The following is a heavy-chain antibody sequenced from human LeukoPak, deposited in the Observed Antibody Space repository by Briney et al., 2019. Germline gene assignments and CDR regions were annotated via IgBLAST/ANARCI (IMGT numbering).Heavy chain of an antibody. Sequence: PGRSLRHSCAASGFTFSSYVMHWVRQAPAKGLEGVAMISYRGSNKYYADSVKGRFTISRDNSENTLYLQMDSLRADDTAVFYCAKESGSNWSPLDSWGQGTLVTVSS. V-gene: IGHV3-30*18. CDR2: ISYRGSNK. CDR3: AKESGSNWSPLDS. CDR1: GFTFSSYV. D-gene: IGHD4-11*01. J-gene: IGHJ4*02.